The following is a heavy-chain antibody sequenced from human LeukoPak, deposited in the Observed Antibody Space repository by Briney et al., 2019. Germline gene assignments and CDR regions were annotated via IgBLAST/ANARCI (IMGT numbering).Heavy chain of an antibody. J-gene: IGHJ4*02. CDR3: ARLWAYSGRHFDY. Sequence: SETLSLTCTVSGGSVNSITYYWGWIRQPPGKGLEWIGSIYYSGSTYYNPSLKSRVTISVNTSKNQFSLKLSSVTAADTAVYYCARLWAYSGRHFDYWGQGTLVTVSS. D-gene: IGHD1-26*01. CDR2: IYYSGST. CDR1: GGSVNSITYY. V-gene: IGHV4-39*01.